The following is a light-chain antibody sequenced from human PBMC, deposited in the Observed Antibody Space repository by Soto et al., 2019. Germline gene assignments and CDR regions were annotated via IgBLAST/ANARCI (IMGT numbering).Light chain of an antibody. CDR3: QQRTNGPLSIT. Sequence: EIVFTQSPATLSLSPGESATLSCRASQSVSNYLAWYQQKPGQAPRLLIYDASNRATGIPVRFSGSGSGTDFTLTIRRLETEDFAVYYCQQRTNGPLSITVGKGKRREIK. CDR1: QSVSNY. V-gene: IGKV3-11*01. J-gene: IGKJ5*01. CDR2: DAS.